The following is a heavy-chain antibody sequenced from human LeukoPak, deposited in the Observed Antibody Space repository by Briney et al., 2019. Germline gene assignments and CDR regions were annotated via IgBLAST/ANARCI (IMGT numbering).Heavy chain of an antibody. Sequence: SVKVSCKASGGTFSSYAISWVRQAPGQGLEWMGGIIPIFGTANYAQKFQGRVTITADESTSTAYMELSSLRSEGTAVYYCARDLEEGNFGVDWGQGTLVTVSS. CDR2: IIPIFGTA. D-gene: IGHD1-7*01. CDR1: GGTFSSYA. J-gene: IGHJ4*02. CDR3: ARDLEEGNFGVD. V-gene: IGHV1-69*13.